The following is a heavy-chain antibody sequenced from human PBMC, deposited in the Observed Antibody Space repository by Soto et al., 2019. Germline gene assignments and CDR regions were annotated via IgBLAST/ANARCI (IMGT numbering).Heavy chain of an antibody. J-gene: IGHJ3*02. CDR2: IIPIFGTA. CDR3: ARGPVEQWLVVRDDAFDI. D-gene: IGHD6-19*01. CDR1: GGTFSSYA. Sequence: SVKVSCKASGGTFSSYAISWVRQAPGQGLEWMGGIIPIFGTANYAQKFQGRVTITADESTSTAYMELSSLRSEDTAVYYCARGPVEQWLVVRDDAFDIWGQGTMVTVSS. V-gene: IGHV1-69*13.